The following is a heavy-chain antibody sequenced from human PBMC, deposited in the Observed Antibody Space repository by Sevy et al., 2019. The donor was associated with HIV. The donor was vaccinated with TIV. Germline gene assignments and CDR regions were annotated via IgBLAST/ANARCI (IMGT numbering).Heavy chain of an antibody. J-gene: IGHJ6*02. Sequence: GGSLRLSCAASAFTFSSYGMHWVRQAPGKGLEWVAFIRYDGSNKYYADSVKGRFTISRDNSKNTLYLQMNSLRAEDTAVYYCARDQSPSGVVVVPAAIPYYYYGMDVWGQGTTVTVSS. D-gene: IGHD2-2*02. CDR3: ARDQSPSGVVVVPAAIPYYYYGMDV. CDR2: IRYDGSNK. CDR1: AFTFSSYG. V-gene: IGHV3-30*02.